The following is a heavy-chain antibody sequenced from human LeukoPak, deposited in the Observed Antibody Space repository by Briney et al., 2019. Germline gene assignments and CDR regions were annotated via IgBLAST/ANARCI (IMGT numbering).Heavy chain of an antibody. J-gene: IGHJ4*02. CDR3: RGAGQLVRYLDY. Sequence: SETLSLTCTVSGGSISSGGYYWSWIRQHPGKGLEWIGYIYYSGSTNYNPSLKSRVTISVDTSKNQFSLKLSSVTAADTAVYYCRGAGQLVRYLDYWGQGTLVTVSS. D-gene: IGHD6-6*01. V-gene: IGHV4-31*09. CDR2: IYYSGST. CDR1: GGSISSGGYY.